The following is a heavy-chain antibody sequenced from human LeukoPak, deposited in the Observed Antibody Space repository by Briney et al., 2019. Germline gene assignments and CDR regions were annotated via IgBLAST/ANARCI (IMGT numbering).Heavy chain of an antibody. Sequence: SVKVSCKVSGGTFSSYAISWVRQAPGQGPEWMGGIIPIFGTASYAQKFQGRVTITTDESTSTAYMELSSLRSEDTAVYYCAGRHLHYYDSSGYYPFDYWGQGTLVTVSS. J-gene: IGHJ4*02. D-gene: IGHD3-22*01. CDR1: GGTFSSYA. CDR2: IIPIFGTA. V-gene: IGHV1-69*05. CDR3: AGRHLHYYDSSGYYPFDY.